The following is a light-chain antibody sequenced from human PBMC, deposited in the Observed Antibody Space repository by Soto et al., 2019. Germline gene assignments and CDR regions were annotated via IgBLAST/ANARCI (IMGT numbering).Light chain of an antibody. CDR3: QQYNSYSS. CDR2: DAS. V-gene: IGKV1-5*01. J-gene: IGKJ1*01. Sequence: DIQMTQSPSTLSASAGDRVTITCRASQSISSWLAWYQQKPGKAPKLLIYDASSLESGVPSRFSGSGSGTEFTLTISSLQPDDFAAYYCQQYNSYSSFGQGPKVEIK. CDR1: QSISSW.